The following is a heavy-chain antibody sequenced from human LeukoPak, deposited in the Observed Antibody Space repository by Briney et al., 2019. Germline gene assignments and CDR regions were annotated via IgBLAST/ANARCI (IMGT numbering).Heavy chain of an antibody. V-gene: IGHV4-59*01. CDR3: AGVVVTNEDGWFDP. D-gene: IGHD2-21*01. Sequence: SETLSLTCTVSGGSISSYYWSWIRQPPGKGLEWIGYIYYSGSTNYNPSLKSRVTISVDTSKNQFSLKLSSVTAADTAVYYCAGVVVTNEDGWFDPWGQGTLVTVSS. J-gene: IGHJ5*02. CDR1: GGSISSYY. CDR2: IYYSGST.